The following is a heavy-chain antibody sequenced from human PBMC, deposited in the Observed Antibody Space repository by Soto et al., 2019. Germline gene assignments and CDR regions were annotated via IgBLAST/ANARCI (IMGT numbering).Heavy chain of an antibody. CDR2: IYYSGST. J-gene: IGHJ4*02. CDR3: ATSIARVAGTWVDY. Sequence: XETLSLPCTVSGGSFSSGSYYWSWIRQPPGKGLEWIGYIYYSGSTNYNPSLKSRVTISVDTSKNQFSLKLSSVTAADTAVYYCATSIARVAGTWVDYWGQGTLVTVSS. V-gene: IGHV4-61*01. CDR1: GGSFSSGSYY. D-gene: IGHD2-15*01.